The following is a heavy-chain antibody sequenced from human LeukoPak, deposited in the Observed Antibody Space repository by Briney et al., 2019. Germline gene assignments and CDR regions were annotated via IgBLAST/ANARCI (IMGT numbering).Heavy chain of an antibody. V-gene: IGHV5-51*01. D-gene: IGHD6-19*01. Sequence: GESLKISCKGSGYSFTSYWIGWVRQMPGKGLEWMGIIYPGDSDTRYSPSFQSQVTISADKSISTAYLQWSSLKASDTAMYYCASYSSGWYSGWDYWGQGTLVTVSS. CDR1: GYSFTSYW. CDR3: ASYSSGWYSGWDY. J-gene: IGHJ4*02. CDR2: IYPGDSDT.